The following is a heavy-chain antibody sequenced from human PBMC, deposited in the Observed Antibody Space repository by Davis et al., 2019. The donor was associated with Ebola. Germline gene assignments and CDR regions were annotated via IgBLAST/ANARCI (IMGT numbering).Heavy chain of an antibody. Sequence: AASVKVSCKASGYIFTNYGVSWLRQAPGQGLEWMGWISVIDGNTYYAQRFQGRVTMTAGTSTYTLYMELGSLTSDDTAIYYCVRDYDTTHWSDPWGQGTLVTVSS. D-gene: IGHD3-9*01. CDR2: ISVIDGNT. CDR1: GYIFTNYG. V-gene: IGHV1-18*01. CDR3: VRDYDTTHWSDP. J-gene: IGHJ5*02.